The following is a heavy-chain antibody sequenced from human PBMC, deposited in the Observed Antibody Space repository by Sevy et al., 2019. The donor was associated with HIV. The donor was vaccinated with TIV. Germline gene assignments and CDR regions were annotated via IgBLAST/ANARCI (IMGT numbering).Heavy chain of an antibody. CDR3: AKDLSDYVWGSYRYTNWFDP. V-gene: IGHV3-23*01. J-gene: IGHJ5*02. Sequence: GGSLRLSCAASGFTFSSYAMSWVRQAPGKGLEWVSAISGSGGSTYYADSVKGRFTISRDNSKNTLYLQMNSLRAEDTAVYYCAKDLSDYVWGSYRYTNWFDPWGQGTLVTVPS. CDR2: ISGSGGST. D-gene: IGHD3-16*02. CDR1: GFTFSSYA.